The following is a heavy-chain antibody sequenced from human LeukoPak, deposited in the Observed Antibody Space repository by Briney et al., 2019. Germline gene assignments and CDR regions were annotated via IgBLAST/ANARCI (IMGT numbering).Heavy chain of an antibody. J-gene: IGHJ5*02. D-gene: IGHD3-9*01. V-gene: IGHV1-18*01. CDR3: ARLILTGYCNGNWFDP. CDR2: ISAYNGNT. CDR1: GYTFTSYG. Sequence: GASVKVSCKASGYTFTSYGISWVRQAPGQGLEWMGWISAYNGNTNYAQKLQGRVTMTTDTSTSTAYMELRSLRSDDTAVYYCARLILTGYCNGNWFDPWGQGTLVTVSS.